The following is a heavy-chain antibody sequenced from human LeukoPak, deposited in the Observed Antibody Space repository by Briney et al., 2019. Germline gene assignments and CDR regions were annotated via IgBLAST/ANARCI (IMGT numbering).Heavy chain of an antibody. D-gene: IGHD3-3*01. CDR3: ARDDQGSTYYDFWSGYYYP. Sequence: PGGSLRLSCAASGFTFSSYSMNWVRQAPGKGLECVSYISSSSSTIYYADSVKGRFTISRDNAKNSLYLQMNSLRAEDTAVYYCARDDQGSTYYDFWSGYYYPWGQGTLVTVSS. V-gene: IGHV3-48*01. J-gene: IGHJ5*02. CDR1: GFTFSSYS. CDR2: ISSSSSTI.